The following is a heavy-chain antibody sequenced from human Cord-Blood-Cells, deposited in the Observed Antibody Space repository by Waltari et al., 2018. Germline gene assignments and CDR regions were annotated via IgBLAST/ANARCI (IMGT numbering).Heavy chain of an antibody. CDR1: AGPFSSYA. CDR3: ARADDFWSGYYDAFDI. D-gene: IGHD3-3*01. Sequence: QVQLVQSGAEVKKPGSSVKLSCKASAGPFSSYAISWVRQAPGQGLEWMGGIIPIFGTANYAQKFQGRVTITADESTSTAYMELSSLRSEDTAVYYCARADDFWSGYYDAFDIWGQGTMVTVSS. V-gene: IGHV1-69*01. J-gene: IGHJ3*02. CDR2: IIPIFGTA.